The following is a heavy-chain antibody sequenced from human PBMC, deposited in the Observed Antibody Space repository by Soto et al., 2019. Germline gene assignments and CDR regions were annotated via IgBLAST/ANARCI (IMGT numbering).Heavy chain of an antibody. V-gene: IGHV3-33*01. Sequence: GGSLRLSCAASGFTFSSYGMHWVRQAPGKGLEWVAVIWYDGSNKYYADSVKGRFTISRDNSKNTLYLQMNSLRAEDTAVYYCARDGYSSGWYPTFFDYWGQGTLVTVSS. CDR1: GFTFSSYG. D-gene: IGHD6-19*01. J-gene: IGHJ4*02. CDR3: ARDGYSSGWYPTFFDY. CDR2: IWYDGSNK.